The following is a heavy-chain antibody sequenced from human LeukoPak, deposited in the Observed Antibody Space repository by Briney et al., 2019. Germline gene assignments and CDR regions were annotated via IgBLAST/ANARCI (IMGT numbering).Heavy chain of an antibody. CDR2: ISSSGSTI. D-gene: IGHD4-23*01. CDR1: GFTFSDYY. J-gene: IGHJ4*02. Sequence: GGSLRLSCAASGFTFSDYYMSWIRQAPGKGLEWVSYISSSGSTIYYADSVKGRFTISRDNAKNSLYLQMNSPRAEDTAGYYCARDIPYGGNSIEDYWGQGTLVTVSS. CDR3: ARDIPYGGNSIEDY. V-gene: IGHV3-11*01.